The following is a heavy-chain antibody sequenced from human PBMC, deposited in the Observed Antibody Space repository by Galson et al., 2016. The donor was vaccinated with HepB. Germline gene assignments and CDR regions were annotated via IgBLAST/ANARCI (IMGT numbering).Heavy chain of an antibody. CDR3: ARDADFGVAYGMDV. J-gene: IGHJ6*02. D-gene: IGHD3-3*01. Sequence: SLRLSCAASGFIASNNHMTWVRQSPGKGLEWVSLISGRDIPFYADSVKGRFTIPRDTSKNTVFLQMNSLRVEDTAVYDCARDADFGVAYGMDVWGQGTTVTVSS. CDR1: GFIASNNH. V-gene: IGHV3-53*01. CDR2: ISGRDIP.